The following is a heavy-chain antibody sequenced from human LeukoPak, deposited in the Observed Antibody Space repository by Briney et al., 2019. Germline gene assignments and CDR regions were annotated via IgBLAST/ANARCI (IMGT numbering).Heavy chain of an antibody. CDR2: ISSSSSTI. Sequence: QPGGSLRLSCAASGFTFSSYSMNWVRQAPGKGLEWVSYISSSSSTIYYADSVKGRFTISRDNAKNSLYLQMNSLRAEDTAVYYCAGDFWSGYYASLGGYYMDVWGKGTTVTVSS. V-gene: IGHV3-48*01. CDR3: AGDFWSGYYASLGGYYMDV. CDR1: GFTFSSYS. J-gene: IGHJ6*03. D-gene: IGHD3-3*01.